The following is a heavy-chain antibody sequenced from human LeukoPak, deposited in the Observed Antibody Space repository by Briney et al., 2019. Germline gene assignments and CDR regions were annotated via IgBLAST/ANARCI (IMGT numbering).Heavy chain of an antibody. Sequence: SETLSLTCTLSGGSISNYYLSWIRQSAGKGLEWIGRIYASGSTNYNPSLTSRVTMSVDTSKNQFSLKLSSVTAADTAVYYCTRGGYDFWTEAAQKYYYYMDVWGKGTTVTVSS. CDR3: TRGGYDFWTEAAQKYYYYMDV. CDR2: IYASGST. J-gene: IGHJ6*03. CDR1: GGSISNYY. V-gene: IGHV4-4*07. D-gene: IGHD3-3*01.